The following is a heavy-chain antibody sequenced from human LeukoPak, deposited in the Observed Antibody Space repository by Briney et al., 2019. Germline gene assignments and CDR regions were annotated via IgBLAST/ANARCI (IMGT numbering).Heavy chain of an antibody. J-gene: IGHJ3*02. D-gene: IGHD5-24*01. CDR3: AKKGRKRWLQQTDAFDI. Sequence: ASVKVSCKASGYTFTSYYMHWVRQAPGQGLEWMGIINPSGGSTSYAQKFQGRVTMTRDMSTSTVYMELSSLRSEDTAVYYCAKKGRKRWLQQTDAFDIWGQGTMVTVSS. CDR2: INPSGGST. CDR1: GYTFTSYY. V-gene: IGHV1-46*01.